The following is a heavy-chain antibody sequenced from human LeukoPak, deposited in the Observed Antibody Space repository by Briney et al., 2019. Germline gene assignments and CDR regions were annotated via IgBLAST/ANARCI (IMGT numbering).Heavy chain of an antibody. Sequence: ASVKVSCKASGGTFSSYAISWVRQAPGQGLEWMGRIIPIFGIANYAQKFQGRVTITADKFTSTAYMELSSLRSEDTAVYYCASDLGYCSGGSCYAPGDWGQGTLVTVSS. D-gene: IGHD2-15*01. CDR3: ASDLGYCSGGSCYAPGD. CDR2: IIPIFGIA. CDR1: GGTFSSYA. V-gene: IGHV1-69*04. J-gene: IGHJ4*02.